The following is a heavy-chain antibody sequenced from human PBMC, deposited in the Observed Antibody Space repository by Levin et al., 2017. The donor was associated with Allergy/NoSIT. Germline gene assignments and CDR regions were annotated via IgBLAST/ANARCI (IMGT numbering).Heavy chain of an antibody. J-gene: IGHJ5*01. CDR1: GYTFTDYA. CDR2: INTDTGHT. V-gene: IGHV1-3*04. D-gene: IGHD3-10*01. Sequence: ASVKVSCKASGYTFTDYAILWLRQAPGHSLAWMAWINTDTGHTKYSEIFQGRVTVTRDTFATTVYMDLSSLNSEDTALYYCARDYYGGLDSWGQGTLVTVSS. CDR3: ARDYYGGLDS.